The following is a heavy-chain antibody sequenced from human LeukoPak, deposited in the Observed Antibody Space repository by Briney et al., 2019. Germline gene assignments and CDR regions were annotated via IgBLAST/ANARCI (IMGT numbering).Heavy chain of an antibody. CDR2: ISSSSSYI. D-gene: IGHD3-22*01. V-gene: IGHV3-21*04. CDR1: GFTFSSYS. CDR3: ARGEFTYYDGSGYYPPFDY. Sequence: GGSLRLSCAASGFTFSSYSMNWVRQAPGKGLEWVSSISSSSSYIYYADSVKGRFTISRDNAKNSLYLQMNSLRSEDTAVYYCARGEFTYYDGSGYYPPFDYWGQGTLVTVSS. J-gene: IGHJ4*02.